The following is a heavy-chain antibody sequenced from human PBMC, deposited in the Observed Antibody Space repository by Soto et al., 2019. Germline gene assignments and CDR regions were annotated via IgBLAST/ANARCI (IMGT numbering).Heavy chain of an antibody. CDR1: GFTFSSYA. CDR2: ISGSGGST. V-gene: IGHV3-23*01. CDR3: AKAGRNVIWFGEDYYMEV. Sequence: EVQLLESGGGLVQPGGSLRLSCAASGFTFSSYAMSWVRQAPGKGLEWVSAISGSGGSTYYADSVKGRFTISRDNSKNTLYLQMNSLRAEDTAVNYCAKAGRNVIWFGEDYYMEVWGKGTTVTVSS. J-gene: IGHJ6*03. D-gene: IGHD3-10*01.